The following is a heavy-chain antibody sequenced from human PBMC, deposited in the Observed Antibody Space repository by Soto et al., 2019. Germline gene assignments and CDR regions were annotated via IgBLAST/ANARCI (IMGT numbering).Heavy chain of an antibody. D-gene: IGHD1-26*01. CDR1: GYTFTSYY. CDR3: ARSSKSGSYYHHYFDY. CDR2: INPSGGST. Sequence: ASVKVSCKASGYTFTSYYMHWVRQAPGQGLEWMGIINPSGGSTSYAQKFQGRVTMTRDTSTSTVYMELSSLRSEDTAVYYCARSSKSGSYYHHYFDYWGQGTLVTVS. J-gene: IGHJ4*02. V-gene: IGHV1-46*01.